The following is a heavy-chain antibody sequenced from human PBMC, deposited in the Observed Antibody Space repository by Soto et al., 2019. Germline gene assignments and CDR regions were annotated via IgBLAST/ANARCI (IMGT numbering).Heavy chain of an antibody. D-gene: IGHD2-8*01. Sequence: APVRVSCKASGDTFTGYYRNWVRHAPGKGLEWMGWINPNSGGTNYAQKFQGWVTMTRDTSISTAYMELSRLRSDDTAVYSCAWGNVYGICGNGMDVCARVTTVPLSS. CDR3: AWGNVYGICGNGMDV. V-gene: IGHV1-2*04. J-gene: IGHJ6*02. CDR1: GDTFTGYY. CDR2: INPNSGGT.